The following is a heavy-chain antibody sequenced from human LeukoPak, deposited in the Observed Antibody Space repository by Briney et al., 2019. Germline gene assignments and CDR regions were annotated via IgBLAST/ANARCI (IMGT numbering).Heavy chain of an antibody. V-gene: IGHV1-8*01. Sequence: ASVKVSCKASGYTFTNLDINWVRQATAQGLEWMGWMNPNNGITDHAQKFQDRVAMTRDTSTGTAYMELSSLTFEDTAVHYCARGIDAGVDFWGQGTLITVSS. J-gene: IGHJ4*02. CDR2: MNPNNGIT. CDR1: GYTFTNLD. CDR3: ARGIDAGVDF. D-gene: IGHD7-27*01.